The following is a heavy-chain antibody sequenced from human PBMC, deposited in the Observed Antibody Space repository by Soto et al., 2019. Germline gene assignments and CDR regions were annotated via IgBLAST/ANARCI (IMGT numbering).Heavy chain of an antibody. V-gene: IGHV4-39*01. CDR1: GGSISSSSYY. D-gene: IGHD3-10*02. J-gene: IGHJ2*01. CDR3: ARHVRAALRLTWYFDL. CDR2: IYYSGST. Sequence: PSETLSLTCTVSGGSISSSSYYWGWIRQPPGKGLEWIGSIYYSGSTYYNPSLKSRVTISVDTSKNQFSLKLSSVTAADTAVYYCARHVRAALRLTWYFDLWGRGTRVTVSS.